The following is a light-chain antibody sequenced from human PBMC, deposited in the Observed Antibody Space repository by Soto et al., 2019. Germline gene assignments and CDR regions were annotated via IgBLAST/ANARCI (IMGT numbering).Light chain of an antibody. CDR3: SSYTSSSTYV. CDR1: SGDVGGYNY. V-gene: IGLV2-14*01. J-gene: IGLJ1*01. CDR2: DVS. Sequence: QSALTQPASVSGSPGQSITISCTGTSGDVGGYNYVSWYQQHPGKAPKLMIYDVSNRPSGVSNRSSGSKSGNTASLTISGLQAEDEADYYCSSYTSSSTYVFGTGTKLTVL.